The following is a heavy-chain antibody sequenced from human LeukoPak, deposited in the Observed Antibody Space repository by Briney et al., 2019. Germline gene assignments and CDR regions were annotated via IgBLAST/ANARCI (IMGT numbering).Heavy chain of an antibody. Sequence: SGNLSLTCAVSGGSISSSNWWSWVRQPPGKGLEWIGEIYHSGSTNYNPSLKSRVTISVDKSKNQFSLKLSSVTAADTAVYYCARDYARVVAENWFDPWGQGTLVTVSS. CDR2: IYHSGST. J-gene: IGHJ5*02. D-gene: IGHD2-15*01. CDR1: GGSISSSNW. V-gene: IGHV4-4*02. CDR3: ARDYARVVAENWFDP.